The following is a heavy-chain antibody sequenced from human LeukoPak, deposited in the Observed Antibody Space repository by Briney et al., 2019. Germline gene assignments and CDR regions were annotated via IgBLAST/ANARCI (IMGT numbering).Heavy chain of an antibody. D-gene: IGHD4-11*01. J-gene: IGHJ4*02. CDR2: IYYSGST. Sequence: SQTLSLTCTVSGGSISSGDYSWSWIRQPPGKGLEWIGSIYYSGSTYYNPSLKSRVTISVDTSKNQFSLKLSSVTAADTAVYYCARHDSNYYYFDYWGQGTLVTVSS. CDR3: ARHDSNYYYFDY. CDR1: GGSISSGDYS. V-gene: IGHV4-30-2*03.